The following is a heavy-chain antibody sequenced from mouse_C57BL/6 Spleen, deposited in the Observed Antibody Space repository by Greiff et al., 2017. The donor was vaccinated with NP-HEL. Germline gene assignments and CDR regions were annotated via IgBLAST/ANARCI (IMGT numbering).Heavy chain of an antibody. Sequence: QVQLKQPGAELVKPGASVKLSCKASGYTFTSYWMHWVKQRPGQGLEWIGMIHPNSGSTNYNEKFKSKATLTVDKSSSTAYMQLSSLTSEDSAVYYCARRGYDYDDYWGQGTLVTVSA. CDR3: ARRGYDYDDY. J-gene: IGHJ3*01. CDR2: IHPNSGST. D-gene: IGHD2-4*01. CDR1: GYTFTSYW. V-gene: IGHV1-64*01.